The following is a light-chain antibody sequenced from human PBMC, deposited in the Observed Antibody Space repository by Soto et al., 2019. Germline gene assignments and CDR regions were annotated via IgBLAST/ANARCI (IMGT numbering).Light chain of an antibody. CDR2: DAS. Sequence: EIVMTQSPATLSLSPGERATLSCRASQSVGKYLVWYQQKPGQAPRLLIYDASNRATGIPARFSGSGSGTDFTLTISSLQSEDFAVYYCQQYNSWPLTFGGGTKVDI. J-gene: IGKJ4*01. V-gene: IGKV3D-15*01. CDR3: QQYNSWPLT. CDR1: QSVGKY.